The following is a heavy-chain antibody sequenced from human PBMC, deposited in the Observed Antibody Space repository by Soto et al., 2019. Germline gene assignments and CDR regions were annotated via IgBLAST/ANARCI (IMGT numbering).Heavy chain of an antibody. CDR2: IYTSGST. J-gene: IGHJ5*02. CDR1: GGAIISYY. CDR3: ARLSSEGFDP. Sequence: PAETLSLTCTVSGGAIISYYCILIRQPAWKGPEWIGRIYTSGSTNYNPSLKSRVTMSVDTSKNQFSLKLSSVTAADTAVYYCARLSSEGFDPWGQGTLVTVSS. V-gene: IGHV4-4*07.